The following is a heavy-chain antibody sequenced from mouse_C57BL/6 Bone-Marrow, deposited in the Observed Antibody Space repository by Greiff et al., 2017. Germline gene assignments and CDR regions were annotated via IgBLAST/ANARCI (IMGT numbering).Heavy chain of an antibody. J-gene: IGHJ2*01. D-gene: IGHD2-1*01. V-gene: IGHV1-59*01. CDR2: IDPSDSYT. Sequence: QVQLQQPGAELVRPGTSVKLSCKASGYTFTSYWMHWVKQRPGQGLEWIGVIDPSDSYTNYNQKFKGKATLTVDTSSSTAYMQLSSLTSEDSAVYYCASYGNGVYWGQGTTLTVSS. CDR1: GYTFTSYW. CDR3: ASYGNGVY.